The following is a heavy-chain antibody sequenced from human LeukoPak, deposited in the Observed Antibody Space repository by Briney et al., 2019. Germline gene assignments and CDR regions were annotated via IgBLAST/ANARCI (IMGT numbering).Heavy chain of an antibody. CDR1: GFTFSSYG. Sequence: GGSLRLSCAASGFTFSSYGMHWVRQAPGKGLEWVAVISYDGSNKYYADSVKGRFTISRDNSKNTLYLQMNSLRAEDTAVYYCTSNFDFWGQGTLVTVSS. CDR2: ISYDGSNK. J-gene: IGHJ4*02. V-gene: IGHV3-30*03. CDR3: TSNFDF.